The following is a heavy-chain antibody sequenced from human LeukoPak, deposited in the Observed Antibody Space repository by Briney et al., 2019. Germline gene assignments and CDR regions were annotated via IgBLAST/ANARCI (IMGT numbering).Heavy chain of an antibody. CDR3: ARANDYYGSGSLTESYYYYMDV. J-gene: IGHJ6*03. CDR1: GYTFTSYD. Sequence: ASVKVSCKASGYTFTSYDINWVRQATGQGLEWMGWMNPSSGNTGYAQKFQGRVTMTRNTSISTAYMELSSLRSEDTAVYYCARANDYYGSGSLTESYYYYMDVWGKGTTVTVSS. CDR2: MNPSSGNT. D-gene: IGHD3-10*01. V-gene: IGHV1-8*01.